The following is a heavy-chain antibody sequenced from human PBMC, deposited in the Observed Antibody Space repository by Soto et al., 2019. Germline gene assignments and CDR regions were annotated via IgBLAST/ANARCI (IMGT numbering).Heavy chain of an antibody. J-gene: IGHJ4*02. CDR1: GFTFISYG. V-gene: IGHV3-30*18. CDR3: AKPLGLLRRAMAQGSDY. D-gene: IGHD5-18*01. CDR2: VSYDEITK. Sequence: QVQLVESGGGVVQPGRSLRLSCAASGFTFISYGMNWVRQAPGKGLEWVAVVSYDEITKYYADSVKGRFTISRDNSKNTVYLQMNSLRPEDTAVYYCAKPLGLLRRAMAQGSDYWGQGTLVTVSS.